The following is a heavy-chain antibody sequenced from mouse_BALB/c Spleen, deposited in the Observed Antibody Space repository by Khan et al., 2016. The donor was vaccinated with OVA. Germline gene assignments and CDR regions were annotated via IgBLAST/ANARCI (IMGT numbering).Heavy chain of an antibody. J-gene: IGHJ2*01. Sequence: QVHVKQSGGEVIRPGTSVKVSCKASGYAFTHYLIEWVKQRPGQGLEWIGVINPGSGSTNYNEKFKGKAILTADKSSSTAYMQLSSLTSDDYAVNFCARDDYGNFLYFDYWGQGTTLTVSS. V-gene: IGHV1-54*01. CDR3: ARDDYGNFLYFDY. CDR2: INPGSGST. D-gene: IGHD2-1*01. CDR1: GYAFTHYL.